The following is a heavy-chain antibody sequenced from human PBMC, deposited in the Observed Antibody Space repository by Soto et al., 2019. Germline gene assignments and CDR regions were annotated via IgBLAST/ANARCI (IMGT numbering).Heavy chain of an antibody. Sequence: EVQLVESGGGLVKPGGSLRLSCAASGFTFSSYSMNWVRQAPGKGLEWVSSISSSSSYIYYADSVKGRFTISRDNAKNSLYLQMNSLRAEDTAVYYWAREPVGSSWYEDYWGQGTLVTVSS. CDR2: ISSSSSYI. J-gene: IGHJ4*02. CDR3: AREPVGSSWYEDY. V-gene: IGHV3-21*01. D-gene: IGHD6-13*01. CDR1: GFTFSSYS.